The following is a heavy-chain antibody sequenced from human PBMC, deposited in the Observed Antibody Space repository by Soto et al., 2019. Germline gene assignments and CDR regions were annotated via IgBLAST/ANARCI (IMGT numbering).Heavy chain of an antibody. V-gene: IGHV3-30-3*01. CDR2: VSFDGNVT. J-gene: IGHJ4*02. D-gene: IGHD2-21*02. CDR1: GFTFNSLS. CDR3: AREPYGDSQYFDY. Sequence: QVQLVESGGGMAQAGTSLRLSCTGSGFTFNSLSLHWVRQGPDKGLEWVAVVSFDGNVTYYADSVKGRFTVSRDISQNTIYLPANSLRPEDTAVYYCAREPYGDSQYFDYWGQETPVTVSS.